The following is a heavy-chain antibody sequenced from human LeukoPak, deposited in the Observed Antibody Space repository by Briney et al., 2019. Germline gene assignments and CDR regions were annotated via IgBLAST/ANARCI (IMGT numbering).Heavy chain of an antibody. D-gene: IGHD3-22*01. CDR1: GFTFSSYW. CDR3: ARSGWPYYFDY. Sequence: AGGSLRLSWAASGFTFSSYWMHWVRQAPGKGLVWVSRIHSDGSSTSYADSVRGRFTISRDDAKSTLYLQMNSLRAEDTAVYYCARSGWPYYFDYWGQGTLVTVSS. V-gene: IGHV3-74*01. CDR2: IHSDGSST. J-gene: IGHJ4*02.